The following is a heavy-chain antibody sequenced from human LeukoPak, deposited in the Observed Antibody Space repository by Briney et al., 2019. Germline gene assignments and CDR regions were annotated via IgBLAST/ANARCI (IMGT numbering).Heavy chain of an antibody. CDR3: ARVNINNWHSCDY. D-gene: IGHD1-1*01. Sequence: SETLSLTCTVSGGSISSYYWSWIRQPPGKGPEWIGHIYYSGSTNYNPSLKSRVTISIDTSKNQFSLRLSSVTAADTAVYYCARVNINNWHSCDYWGQGTLVTVSS. V-gene: IGHV4-59*12. CDR1: GGSISSYY. J-gene: IGHJ4*02. CDR2: IYYSGST.